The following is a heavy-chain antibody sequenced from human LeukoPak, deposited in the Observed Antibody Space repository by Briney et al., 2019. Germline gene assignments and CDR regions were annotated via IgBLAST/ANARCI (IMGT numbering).Heavy chain of an antibody. CDR3: ARPCRGTSTYDAFDS. Sequence: GGSLRLSCAASGFIFTSYTMHWVRQAPGKGLEWVASISSDGKNKYSADSVGGRFPITRYNSKNTPYLQMDSLEVEDTAVYYCARPCRGTSTYDAFDSWGQATMVTAS. J-gene: IGHJ3*02. CDR2: ISSDGKNK. CDR1: GFIFTSYT. V-gene: IGHV3-30*04.